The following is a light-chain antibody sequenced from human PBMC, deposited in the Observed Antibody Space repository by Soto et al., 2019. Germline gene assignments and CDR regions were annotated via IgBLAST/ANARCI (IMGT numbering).Light chain of an antibody. CDR1: SSDVGGYNY. CDR2: EVS. V-gene: IGLV2-14*01. CDR3: SSYTSNSTPVV. Sequence: QSALTQPASVSGTPGQSITISCTGTSSDVGGYNYVSWYQQHPGKAPKLMIYEVSNRPSGVSNRFSGSKSGNTASLTISGLQAEDEADYYCSSYTSNSTPVVFGTGTKV. J-gene: IGLJ1*01.